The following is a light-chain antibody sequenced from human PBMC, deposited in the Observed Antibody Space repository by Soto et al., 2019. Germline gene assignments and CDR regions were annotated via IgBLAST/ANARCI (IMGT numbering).Light chain of an antibody. Sequence: IVLTQSPGTLSLSPGERATLSCKTSQNIGPWYVAWYQQQPGQAPRLLIYDVSSRATGVPGRFSGTGSWTDFTLTISSLEHDDFSVYLCQLYSRSPPGTFGQGT. CDR2: DVS. CDR1: QNIGPWY. V-gene: IGKV3-20*01. CDR3: QLYSRSPPGT. J-gene: IGKJ1*01.